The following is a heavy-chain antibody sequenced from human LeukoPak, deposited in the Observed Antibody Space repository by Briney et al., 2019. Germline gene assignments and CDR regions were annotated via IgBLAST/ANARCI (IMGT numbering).Heavy chain of an antibody. CDR3: AVRLVRGLTREGAFDI. V-gene: IGHV1-2*02. CDR1: GYTFTGYY. J-gene: IGHJ3*02. CDR2: INPNSGGT. D-gene: IGHD3-10*02. Sequence: PGASVKVSCKASGYTFTGYYMHWVRQAPGQGLEWMGWINPNSGGTNYAQKFQGRVTMTRDTSTSTAYMELSRLRSDDTAVYYCAVRLVRGLTREGAFDIWGQGTMVTVSS.